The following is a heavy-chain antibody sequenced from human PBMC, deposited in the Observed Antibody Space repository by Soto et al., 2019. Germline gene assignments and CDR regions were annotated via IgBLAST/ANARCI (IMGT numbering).Heavy chain of an antibody. V-gene: IGHV3-53*02. CDR1: GLSVSSSD. J-gene: IGHJ6*02. Sequence: EVHLVETGGGLIQPGGSLRLSCAASGLSVSSSDMSWVRQASGKGLEWVSVIYSGGSTHDADSVKGRFTISRDNSKNTVHLQTNSLRVDDTAVYFCSTSSRNEYHFAMDAWGQGTTVIFSS. CDR3: STSSRNEYHFAMDA. D-gene: IGHD6-6*01. CDR2: IYSGGST.